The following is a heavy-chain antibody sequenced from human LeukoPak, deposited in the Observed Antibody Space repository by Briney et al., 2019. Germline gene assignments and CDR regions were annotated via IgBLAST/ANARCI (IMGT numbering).Heavy chain of an antibody. V-gene: IGHV1-8*02. D-gene: IGHD6-19*01. CDR2: MNPNSGNT. CDR1: GYTFTSYG. Sequence: ASVKVSCKASGYTFTSYGISWVRQATGQGLEWMGWMNPNSGNTGYAQKFQGRVTMTRNTSISTAYMELSSLRSEDTAVYYCASSGWYLRLYYFDYWGQGTLVTVSS. CDR3: ASSGWYLRLYYFDY. J-gene: IGHJ4*02.